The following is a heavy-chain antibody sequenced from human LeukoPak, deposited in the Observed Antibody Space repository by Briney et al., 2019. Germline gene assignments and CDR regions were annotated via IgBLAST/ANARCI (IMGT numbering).Heavy chain of an antibody. CDR3: ARGSYYDSSGYYPHYFDY. CDR1: GYTFTGYY. J-gene: IGHJ4*02. Sequence: ASVKVSCKASGYTFTGYYMHWVRQAPGQGLEWMGRINPNSGGTNYAQKFQGRVTMTRDTSTSTVYMDLSSLRSEDTAVYYCARGSYYDSSGYYPHYFDYWGQGTLVTVSS. CDR2: INPNSGGT. D-gene: IGHD3-22*01. V-gene: IGHV1-2*06.